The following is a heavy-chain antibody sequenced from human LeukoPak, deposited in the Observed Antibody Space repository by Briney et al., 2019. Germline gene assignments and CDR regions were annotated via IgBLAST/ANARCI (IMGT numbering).Heavy chain of an antibody. Sequence: SETLSLTCTVSGGSISSYYWSWIRQPPGKGLEWIGYIYYSGSTNYNPSLKSRVTISVDTSKNQFSLKLSSVAAADTAVYYCARQIAAAGTVDYWGQGTLITVSS. CDR3: ARQIAAAGTVDY. CDR1: GGSISSYY. D-gene: IGHD6-13*01. J-gene: IGHJ4*02. CDR2: IYYSGST. V-gene: IGHV4-59*01.